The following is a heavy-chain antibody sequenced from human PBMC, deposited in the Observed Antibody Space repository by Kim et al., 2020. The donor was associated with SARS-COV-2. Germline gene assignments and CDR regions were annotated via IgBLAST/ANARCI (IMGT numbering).Heavy chain of an antibody. CDR3: SRGQGPTGCFDP. Sequence: GGSLRLSCAASGFTVSSYWMHWVRHAPGKGLLWVSRISLDGTSTYYSDSVKGRFTISRDSATNTLFLQMKSLTVEDTGVYNCSRGQGPTGCFDPWGQGTL. CDR2: ISLDGTST. J-gene: IGHJ5*02. CDR1: GFTVSSYW. V-gene: IGHV3-74*01.